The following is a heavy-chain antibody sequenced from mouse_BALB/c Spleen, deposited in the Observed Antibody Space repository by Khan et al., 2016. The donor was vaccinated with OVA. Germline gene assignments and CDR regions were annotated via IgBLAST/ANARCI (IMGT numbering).Heavy chain of an antibody. D-gene: IGHD1-1*01. CDR1: GYSFTGYF. CDR2: INPHIGET. Sequence: VQLKQSGPELVKPGASVKISCKASGYSFTGYFMNWVMQSHGKSLEWIGRINPHIGETFYNQKFKDKATLTVDESSTTAHMELRSLSSEDSAAYYCARKNGSDFDYWGQGTTLTVSS. CDR3: ARKNGSDFDY. V-gene: IGHV1-20*02. J-gene: IGHJ2*01.